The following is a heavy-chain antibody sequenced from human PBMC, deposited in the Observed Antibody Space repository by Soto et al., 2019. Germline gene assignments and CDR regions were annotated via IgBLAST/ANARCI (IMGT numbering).Heavy chain of an antibody. CDR3: ARGGAYSSGWYLAAFDI. J-gene: IGHJ3*02. CDR1: GFTVSSNY. D-gene: IGHD6-19*01. V-gene: IGHV3-66*01. CDR2: IYSGGST. Sequence: EVQLVESGGGLVQPGGSLRLSCAASGFTVSSNYMSWVRQAPGKGLEWVSVIYSGGSTYYADSVKGRFTISRDNSKNTLYLQMNSLRAEDTAVYYCARGGAYSSGWYLAAFDIWGQGTMVTVSS.